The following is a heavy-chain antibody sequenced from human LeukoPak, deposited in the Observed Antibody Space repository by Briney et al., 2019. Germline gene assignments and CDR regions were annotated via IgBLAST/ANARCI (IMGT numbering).Heavy chain of an antibody. D-gene: IGHD2-2*01. CDR3: ARGSPPDYCSSTSCYDDY. CDR1: GGSFSAYY. CDR2: INHSGST. V-gene: IGHV4-34*01. J-gene: IGHJ4*02. Sequence: SETLSLTCAVYGGSFSAYYWSWIRQPPGKGLEWIGEINHSGSTNYNPSLKSRVTISVDTSKNRFSLKLYSVTAADTAVYYCARGSPPDYCSSTSCYDDYWGQGTLVTVSS.